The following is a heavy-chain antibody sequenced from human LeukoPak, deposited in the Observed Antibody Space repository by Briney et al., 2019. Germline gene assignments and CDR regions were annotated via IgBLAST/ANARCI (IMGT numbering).Heavy chain of an antibody. CDR1: GGSISSGGCS. CDR2: IYHSGST. D-gene: IGHD3-22*01. Sequence: SETLSLTCAVSGGSISSGGCSWSWIRQPPGKGLEWIGYIYHSGSTYYNPSLKSRVTISVDRSKNQFSLKLSSVTAADTAVYYCARGKVTYYYDSSGYYPDAFGIWGQGTMVTVSS. CDR3: ARGKVTYYYDSSGYYPDAFGI. V-gene: IGHV4-30-2*01. J-gene: IGHJ3*02.